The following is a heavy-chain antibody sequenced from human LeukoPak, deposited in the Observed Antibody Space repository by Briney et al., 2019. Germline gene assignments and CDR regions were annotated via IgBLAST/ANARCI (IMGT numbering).Heavy chain of an antibody. D-gene: IGHD3-3*01. CDR3: ARASDFWSGQPHYYYYYMDV. V-gene: IGHV1-69*05. CDR2: IIPIFGTA. J-gene: IGHJ6*03. Sequence: ASAKVSCKASGGTFSSYAISWVRQAPGQGLEWMGGIIPIFGTANYAQKFQGRVTITTDESTSTAYMELSSLRSEDTAVYYCARASDFWSGQPHYYYYYMDVWGKGTTATVSS. CDR1: GGTFSSYA.